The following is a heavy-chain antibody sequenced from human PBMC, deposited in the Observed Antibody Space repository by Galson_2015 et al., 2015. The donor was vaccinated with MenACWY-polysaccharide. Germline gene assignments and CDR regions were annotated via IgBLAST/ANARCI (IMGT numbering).Heavy chain of an antibody. D-gene: IGHD3-16*01. Sequence: SLRLSCAVSGFTFHSYTMSWVRQAPGKGLEWVSGITGSGASTYYADSVKGRFTISRDNSRNTLYLQMNSLRAEDTAIYYCANPGGWGGGGSDVDFWGQGTLVTVSS. J-gene: IGHJ4*02. CDR2: ITGSGAST. V-gene: IGHV3-23*01. CDR1: GFTFHSYT. CDR3: ANPGGWGGGGSDVDF.